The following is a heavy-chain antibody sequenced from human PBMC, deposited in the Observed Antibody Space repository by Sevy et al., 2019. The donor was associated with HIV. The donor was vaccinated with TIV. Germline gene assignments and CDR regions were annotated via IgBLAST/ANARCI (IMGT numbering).Heavy chain of an antibody. D-gene: IGHD3-10*01. CDR2: IYSGGST. V-gene: IGHV3-53*01. CDR1: GFTVSSNY. J-gene: IGHJ3*02. CDR3: ATTKGVIGTSVYAFDI. Sequence: GGSLRLSCAASGFTVSSNYMSWVRQAPGKGLEWVSVIYSGGSTYYADPVKGRFTISRDNSKNTLYLQMNSLRAEDTAVYYCATTKGVIGTSVYAFDIWGQGTMVTVSS.